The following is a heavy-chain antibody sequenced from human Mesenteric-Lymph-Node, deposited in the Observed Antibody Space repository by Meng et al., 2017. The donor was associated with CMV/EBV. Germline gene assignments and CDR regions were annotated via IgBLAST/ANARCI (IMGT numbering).Heavy chain of an antibody. D-gene: IGHD2-2*01. J-gene: IGHJ4*02. CDR1: GGSISSSSYY. V-gene: IGHV4-39*07. CDR3: ARWGGYCSSTSCYEGLFDY. CDR2: IYYSGST. Sequence: SETLSLTCTVSGGSISSSSYYWGWIRQPPGKGLEWIGSIYYSGSTYYNPSLKSRVTISVDTSKNQFSLKLSSVTAADTAVYYCARWGGYCSSTSCYEGLFDYWGQGTLVTVSS.